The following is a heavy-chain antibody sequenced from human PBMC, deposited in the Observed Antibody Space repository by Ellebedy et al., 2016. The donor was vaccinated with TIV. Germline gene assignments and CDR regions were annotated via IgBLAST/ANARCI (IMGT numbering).Heavy chain of an antibody. CDR1: GYTFISYG. J-gene: IGHJ6*02. D-gene: IGHD5-12*01. CDR3: AREGYSGYDWGAYYYYGMDV. CDR2: ISGYNGNT. V-gene: IGHV1-18*01. Sequence: AASVKVSCKASGYTFISYGISWVRQAPGQGLEWMGWISGYNGNTKYAQKLQGRVTMNTDTSTSTAYMEVRSLRSDDTAVYYCAREGYSGYDWGAYYYYGMDVWGQGTTVTVSS.